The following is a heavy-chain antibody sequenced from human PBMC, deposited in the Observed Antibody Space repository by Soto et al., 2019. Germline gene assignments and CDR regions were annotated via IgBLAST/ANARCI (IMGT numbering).Heavy chain of an antibody. J-gene: IGHJ4*02. Sequence: QLQLQESGPGLVKPSETLSLTCTVSGGSISSSSCYWGWIRQPPGKGLEWIGSFYYSGSTYYNPSLKSRVTISGDTSTNKFSLKVSSVPAADTAVYYCARPDGRLAYSMIRGALPHFDYWGQGTLVTVSS. CDR1: GGSISSSSCY. V-gene: IGHV4-39*01. D-gene: IGHD3-10*01. CDR2: FYYSGST. CDR3: ARPDGRLAYSMIRGALPHFDY.